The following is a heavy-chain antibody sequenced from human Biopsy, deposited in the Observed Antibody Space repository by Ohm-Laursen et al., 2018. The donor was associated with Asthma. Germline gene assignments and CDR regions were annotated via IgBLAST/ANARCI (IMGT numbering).Heavy chain of an antibody. CDR3: ARCQVGYSSGWSLLLKKIYYSGMDV. CDR2: IMTVFGTT. D-gene: IGHD6-19*01. CDR1: GGTFSNFA. V-gene: IGHV1-69*01. Sequence: GSSVKVSCKAPGGTFSNFAISWVRQASGQGLEWLGGIMTVFGTTNYAQKFQGRATITADESTSTAYMEVTSLRSEDTAIYYCARCQVGYSSGWSLLLKKIYYSGMDVWGQGTAVTVSS. J-gene: IGHJ6*02.